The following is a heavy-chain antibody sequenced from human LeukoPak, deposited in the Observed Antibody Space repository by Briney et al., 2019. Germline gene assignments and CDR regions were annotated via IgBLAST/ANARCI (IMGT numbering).Heavy chain of an antibody. CDR3: AGEPVDLWAAYPFPGHYIDV. CDR1: GGSISPYY. CDR2: IDSSGST. J-gene: IGHJ6*03. Sequence: SETLSLTCTVSGGSISPYYWNWIRQPAGTRLEWIGRIDSSGSTNDNPSLKGRVTMSVDTSQNQISLRLSSVTAADTAVYYCAGEPVDLWAAYPFPGHYIDVWGKGTTVTVSS. D-gene: IGHD3/OR15-3a*01. V-gene: IGHV4-4*07.